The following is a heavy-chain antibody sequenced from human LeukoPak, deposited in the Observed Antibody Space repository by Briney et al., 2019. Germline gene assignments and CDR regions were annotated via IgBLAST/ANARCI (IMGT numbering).Heavy chain of an antibody. CDR3: ARGRVRARMVRGVSFDY. CDR1: GGSFSGYY. CDR2: INHSGST. J-gene: IGHJ4*02. D-gene: IGHD3-10*01. Sequence: SETLSLTCAVYGGSFSGYYWSWIRQPPGKGLEWIGDINHSGSTNYNPSLKSRVTISVDTSKNQFSLKLSSVTAADTAVYYCARGRVRARMVRGVSFDYWGQGSLVTVSS. V-gene: IGHV4-34*01.